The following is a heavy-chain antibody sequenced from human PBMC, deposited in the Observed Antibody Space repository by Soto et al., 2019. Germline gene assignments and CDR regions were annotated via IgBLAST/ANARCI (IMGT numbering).Heavy chain of an antibody. D-gene: IGHD2-15*01. CDR3: VTGWSGY. Sequence: GGSLRLSCVVSGFSFSSSWLHWVRQAPGKGLVWVSRINSDGSSTNYADSVKGRFTTSRDNAKNMLYLQMNSLRVEDTALYYCVTGWSGYWGQGTLVTVSS. J-gene: IGHJ4*02. CDR1: GFSFSSSW. CDR2: INSDGSST. V-gene: IGHV3-74*01.